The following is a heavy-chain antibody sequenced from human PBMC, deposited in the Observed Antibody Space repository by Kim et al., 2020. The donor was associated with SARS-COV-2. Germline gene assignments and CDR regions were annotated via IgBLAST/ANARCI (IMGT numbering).Heavy chain of an antibody. V-gene: IGHV3-23*01. CDR2: ISASGGTT. Sequence: GGSLRLSCAASGFTFSSYAMTWVRLAPGKGLEWVSSISASGGTTYYADSVKGRFTISRDNSKNTLYLQMNSLRAEDTAPYYCAKDQAAAGTFDYWGQGTLVTVSS. J-gene: IGHJ4*02. CDR1: GFTFSSYA. CDR3: AKDQAAAGTFDY. D-gene: IGHD6-13*01.